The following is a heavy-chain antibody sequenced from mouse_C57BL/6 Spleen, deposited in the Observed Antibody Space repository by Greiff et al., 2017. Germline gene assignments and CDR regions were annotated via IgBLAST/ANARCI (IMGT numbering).Heavy chain of an antibody. V-gene: IGHV5-4*03. CDR3: ARRDYYGPFFDY. CDR1: GFTFSSYA. Sequence: EVKVEESGGGLVKPGGSLKLSCAASGFTFSSYAMSWVRQTPEKRLEWVATISDGGSYTYYPDNVKGRFTISRDNAKNNLYLQMSHLKSEDTAMYYCARRDYYGPFFDYWGQGTTLTVSS. CDR2: ISDGGSYT. D-gene: IGHD1-1*01. J-gene: IGHJ2*01.